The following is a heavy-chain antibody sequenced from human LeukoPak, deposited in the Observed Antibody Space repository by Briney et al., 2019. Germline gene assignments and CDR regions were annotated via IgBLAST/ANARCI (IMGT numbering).Heavy chain of an antibody. Sequence: GESLKISCKGSGYSFTSYWIGWVRQMPGKGLEWMGIIYPGDSDTRYSPSFQGQVTISADKSISTAYLQWSSLKASDTAMYYCARLRGSGSYYTEDLDYWGQGTLVTVSS. CDR3: ARLRGSGSYYTEDLDY. D-gene: IGHD3-10*01. J-gene: IGHJ4*02. CDR1: GYSFTSYW. CDR2: IYPGDSDT. V-gene: IGHV5-51*01.